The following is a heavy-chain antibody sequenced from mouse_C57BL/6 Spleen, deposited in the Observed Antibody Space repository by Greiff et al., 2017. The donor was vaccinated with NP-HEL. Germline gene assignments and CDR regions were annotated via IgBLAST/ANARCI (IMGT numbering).Heavy chain of an antibody. CDR3: ARGVANWGFDY. Sequence: VQLQQSGPELVKPGASVKISCKASGYAFSSSWMNWVKQRPGKGLEWIGRIYPGDGDTTYNGKFKGKATLTADKSSSTAYMQLSSLTSEDSAVYFCARGVANWGFDYWGQGTTLTVSS. CDR2: IYPGDGDT. J-gene: IGHJ2*01. D-gene: IGHD4-1*01. V-gene: IGHV1-82*01. CDR1: GYAFSSSW.